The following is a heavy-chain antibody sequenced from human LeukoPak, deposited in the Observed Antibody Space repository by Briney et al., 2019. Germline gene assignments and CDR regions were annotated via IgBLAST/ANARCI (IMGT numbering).Heavy chain of an antibody. D-gene: IGHD1-7*01. J-gene: IGHJ4*02. V-gene: IGHV1-2*02. CDR3: AREDWHYDY. Sequence: ASVKVSCKASGYTFTSYHVHWVRQAPGQGPEWMGLTDPNSGATNYAQKFQGRVTMTRDTSITTAYMEVTRLTSDDTAVYYCAREDWHYDYWGQGTLVTVSS. CDR1: GYTFTSYH. CDR2: TDPNSGAT.